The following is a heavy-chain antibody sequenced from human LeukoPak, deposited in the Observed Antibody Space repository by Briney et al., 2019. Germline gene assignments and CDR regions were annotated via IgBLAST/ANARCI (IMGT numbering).Heavy chain of an antibody. CDR3: AHTPLGLAVAGPYFDY. CDR1: GFSLSSSGLG. D-gene: IGHD6-19*01. Sequence: ESGPTLVKPTQTLTLTCTFSGFSLSSSGLGVGWIRQPPGKALEWLALIYWDDDKRYSPSLKSRLTITKDTSKNQVVLTMTNMDPVDTATYYCAHTPLGLAVAGPYFDYWGQGTLVTVSS. V-gene: IGHV2-5*02. CDR2: IYWDDDK. J-gene: IGHJ4*02.